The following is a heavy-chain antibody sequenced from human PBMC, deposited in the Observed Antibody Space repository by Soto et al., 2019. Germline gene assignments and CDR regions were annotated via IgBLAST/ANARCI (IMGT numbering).Heavy chain of an antibody. Sequence: QPGGSLRLSCAASGFTFSSYWMSWVRQAPGKGLEWVANIKQDGSEKYYVDSVKGRFTISRDNAKNSLYLQMNSLRAEDTAVYYCARGVWVGTSMRIFDYWGQGTLVTVSS. V-gene: IGHV3-7*03. J-gene: IGHJ4*02. CDR1: GFTFSSYW. CDR2: IKQDGSEK. D-gene: IGHD2-2*01. CDR3: ARGVWVGTSMRIFDY.